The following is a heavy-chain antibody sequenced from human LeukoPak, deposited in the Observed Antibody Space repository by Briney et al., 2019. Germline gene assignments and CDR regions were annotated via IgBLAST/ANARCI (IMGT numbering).Heavy chain of an antibody. J-gene: IGHJ5*02. CDR3: AREIARLSWFDP. CDR2: INPSGGST. D-gene: IGHD3-16*01. V-gene: IGHV1-46*01. Sequence: ASVKVSCRASGYTFTSYYMHWVRQAPGQGLEWMGIINPSGGSTSYAQKFQGRVTMTRDTSTSTVYMELSSLRFEDTAVYYCAREIARLSWFDPWGQGTLVTVSS. CDR1: GYTFTSYY.